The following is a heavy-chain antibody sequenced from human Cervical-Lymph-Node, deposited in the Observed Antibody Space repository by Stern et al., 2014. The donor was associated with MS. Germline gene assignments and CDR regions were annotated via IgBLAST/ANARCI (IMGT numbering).Heavy chain of an antibody. Sequence: VQLVESGGGLGKPGGSLRLSCATSGFTFSDYYMNWIRQAPGKGLEWISYISGSGDTIHYIDSVKGRFNISRDNVKNTLDLQMNSLRAEDTAIYYCARDRLSGGWFLQHWGQGTLVTVSS. D-gene: IGHD6-19*01. CDR3: ARDRLSGGWFLQH. J-gene: IGHJ1*01. CDR1: GFTFSDYY. CDR2: ISGSGDTI. V-gene: IGHV3-11*01.